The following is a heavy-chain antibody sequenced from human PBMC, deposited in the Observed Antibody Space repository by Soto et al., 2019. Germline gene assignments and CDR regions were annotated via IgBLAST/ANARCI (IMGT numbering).Heavy chain of an antibody. V-gene: IGHV3-13*05. J-gene: IGHJ6*02. CDR3: ARDQLGGMDV. Sequence: GGSVRISCAASGFTFSYYYMSGVRQATGKGLEWVSAIGTAGDPYYPGSVKGRFTISRENAKNSLYLQMNSLRAGDTAVYYCARDQLGGMDVWGQGTTVTVSS. CDR1: GFTFSYYY. CDR2: IGTAGDP. D-gene: IGHD3-16*01.